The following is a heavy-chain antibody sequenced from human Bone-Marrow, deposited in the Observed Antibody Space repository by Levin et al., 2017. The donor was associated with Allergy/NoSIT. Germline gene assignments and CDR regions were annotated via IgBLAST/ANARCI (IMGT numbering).Heavy chain of an antibody. D-gene: IGHD1-1*01. CDR3: ARGGGTRYNWFDP. J-gene: IGHJ5*02. V-gene: IGHV1-46*01. CDR1: GYTFINHY. CDR2: INPSGSST. Sequence: GESLKISCKASGYTFINHYMHWVRQAPGQGLEWMGIINPSGSSTTYAQKFQGRVAMTSDTSTSTVYMELTSLRSEDTAVYYCARGGGTRYNWFDPWGQGTLVTVSS.